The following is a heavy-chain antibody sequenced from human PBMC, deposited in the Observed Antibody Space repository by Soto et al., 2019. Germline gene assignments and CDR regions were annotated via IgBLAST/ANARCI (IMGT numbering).Heavy chain of an antibody. CDR3: ARGMTPPGAPAWYYFDS. D-gene: IGHD2-8*02. Sequence: KPSETLSLTCTVSGASITCTSYWSWIRQPAGERLEWIGRFSLSGTTNYNPSLRSRVTMSADVSKNQFSLRLTSVTAADTALYYCARGMTPPGAPAWYYFDSWGQGTLVTVSS. CDR1: GASITCTSY. CDR2: FSLSGTT. V-gene: IGHV4-4*07. J-gene: IGHJ4*02.